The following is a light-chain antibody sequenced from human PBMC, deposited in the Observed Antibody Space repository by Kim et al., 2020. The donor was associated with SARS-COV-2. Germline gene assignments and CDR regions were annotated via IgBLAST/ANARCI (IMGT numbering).Light chain of an antibody. J-gene: IGKJ1*01. Sequence: DIQMTQSPSALSASVGDRVTITCRASQGISRSLAWYQQKLGEPPKLLIFQASSLESGVPSRYSGGGSGTEFTLTISSLQPDDCATYYCQQDGSYWKFGQGTKVDIK. CDR3: QQDGSYWK. V-gene: IGKV1-5*03. CDR1: QGISRS. CDR2: QAS.